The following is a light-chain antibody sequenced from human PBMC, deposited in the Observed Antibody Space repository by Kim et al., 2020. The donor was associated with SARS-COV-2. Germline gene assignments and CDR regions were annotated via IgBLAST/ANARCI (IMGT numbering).Light chain of an antibody. CDR1: QTVLSSSNNKNY. CDR2: WAS. CDR3: QQYYGIPFS. J-gene: IGKJ2*03. V-gene: IGKV4-1*01. Sequence: RATITFKSSQTVLSSSNNKNYVAWHQQKPGQPPKLLIYWASTRESGVPDRFSGSGSGTDFTLTIGSLQAEDVAVYYCQQYYGIPFSFGQGTKLEI.